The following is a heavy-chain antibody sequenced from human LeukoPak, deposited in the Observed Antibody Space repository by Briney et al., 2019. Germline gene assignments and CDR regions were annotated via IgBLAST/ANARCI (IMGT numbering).Heavy chain of an antibody. V-gene: IGHV3-64D*09. CDR2: ISSNGGNT. Sequence: PGGSLRLSCSASGFTFSSYAMHWVRQAPGKGLEYVSAISSNGGNTYYADSVKGRFTISRDNSKNTLYLQMSSLRAEDTAVYYCVKFSWLGDAFDIWGQGTMVTVSS. J-gene: IGHJ3*02. D-gene: IGHD6-19*01. CDR3: VKFSWLGDAFDI. CDR1: GFTFSSYA.